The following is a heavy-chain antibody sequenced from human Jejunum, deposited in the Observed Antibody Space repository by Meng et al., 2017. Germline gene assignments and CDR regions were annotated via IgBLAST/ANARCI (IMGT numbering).Heavy chain of an antibody. D-gene: IGHD5-24*01. CDR3: ARVYRDSVSLYRHFDF. CDR1: GITFSNYW. CDR2: IKQDGSDK. V-gene: IGHV3-7*03. J-gene: IGHJ4*02. Sequence: LMFSCGFSGITFSNYWMSWVRQAPGKGLEWLAIIKQDGSDKRYVDSVKGRFTISRDNVDSSLYLHMTSLRDEDTAMYYCARVYRDSVSLYRHFDFWGQGTQVTVSS.